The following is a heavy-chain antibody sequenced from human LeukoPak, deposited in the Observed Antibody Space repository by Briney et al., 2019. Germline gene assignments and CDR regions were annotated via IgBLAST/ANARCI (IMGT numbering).Heavy chain of an antibody. V-gene: IGHV1-2*02. CDR3: ARYYIEGRCFDY. CDR2: INPNSGGT. CDR1: GYAFTGYY. J-gene: IGHJ4*02. D-gene: IGHD3-10*01. Sequence: ASVKLSCKASGYAFTGYYIHWVRQAPGQGLEWMGWINPNSGGTNYAQKFQGRVTMTRDTSIRTAYMELSRLRSDDTAMYYCARYYIEGRCFDYWGQGTLVTVSS.